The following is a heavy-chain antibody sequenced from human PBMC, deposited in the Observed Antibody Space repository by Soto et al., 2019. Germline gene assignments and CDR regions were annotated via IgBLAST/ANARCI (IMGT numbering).Heavy chain of an antibody. V-gene: IGHV3-53*01. CDR3: ARGPNSVC. J-gene: IGHJ4*02. D-gene: IGHD2-21*01. CDR2: IYSGGNP. CDR1: GFSVGGNY. Sequence: EERLVQSGGGLVQPGGSLRLSCAASGFSVGGNYMSWVRQAPGKGLELVSLIYSGGNPFYADSMKGRFTLSRDNSNNMLYLQMDSLRAEDTAVYYCARGPNSVCWGQGTLVIVS.